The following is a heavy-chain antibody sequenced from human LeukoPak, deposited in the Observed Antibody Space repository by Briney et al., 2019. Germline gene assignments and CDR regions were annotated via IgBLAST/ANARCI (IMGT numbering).Heavy chain of an antibody. CDR2: INSDGKSA. J-gene: IGHJ4*02. CDR1: GFTFRSYW. Sequence: GRSLRLSCEASGFTFRSYWMHWVRQAPGKGLLWVSRINSDGKSASYAESAKGRFTISRDNAKNTLYLQMNSLSAEDTAVYYCVRDVWGDRDGYFDYWGQGTLVTVSS. V-gene: IGHV3-74*01. CDR3: VRDVWGDRDGYFDY. D-gene: IGHD3-16*01.